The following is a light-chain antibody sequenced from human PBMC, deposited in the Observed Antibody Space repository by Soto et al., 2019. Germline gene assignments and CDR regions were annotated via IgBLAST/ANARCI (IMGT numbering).Light chain of an antibody. CDR1: SGSIASNY. CDR2: EDN. V-gene: IGLV6-57*01. Sequence: NFMLTQPHSVSESPGKTVTISCTRSSGSIASNYVQWYQQRPGSSPTTVIYEDNQRPSGVPDRFSGSIDSSSNSASLTISGLKAGDGAGFFFQFFECSNHWGFGGGTKLPVL. CDR3: QFFECSNHWG. J-gene: IGLJ3*02.